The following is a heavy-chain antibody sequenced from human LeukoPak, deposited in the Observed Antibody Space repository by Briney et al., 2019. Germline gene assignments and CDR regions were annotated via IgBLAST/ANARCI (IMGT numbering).Heavy chain of an antibody. Sequence: PGGSLTLSCAASGFIFSDFYMSWVRQAAGKGLEYIAYISPSSHDIMYADSVKGRFTISRDNTKNSLYLQMNSLRAEDTAVYYCARTARVPDYWGQGTQVTVSS. CDR2: ISPSSHDI. CDR1: GFIFSDFY. CDR3: ARTARVPDY. J-gene: IGHJ4*02. D-gene: IGHD6-6*01. V-gene: IGHV3-11*06.